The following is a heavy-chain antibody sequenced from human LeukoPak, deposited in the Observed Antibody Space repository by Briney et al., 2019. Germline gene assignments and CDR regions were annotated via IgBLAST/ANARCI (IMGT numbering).Heavy chain of an antibody. V-gene: IGHV4-39*07. CDR3: ARSTWLLDK. J-gene: IGHJ4*02. Sequence: SETLSLTCTVSGGSISSSSYYWGWIRQPPGKGLEWIGSIYYSGSTYYNPSLKSRVTISVDTSKNQFSLKLSSVTAADTAVYYCARSTWLLDKWGQGTLVTVSA. CDR2: IYYSGST. CDR1: GGSISSSSYY. D-gene: IGHD3-22*01.